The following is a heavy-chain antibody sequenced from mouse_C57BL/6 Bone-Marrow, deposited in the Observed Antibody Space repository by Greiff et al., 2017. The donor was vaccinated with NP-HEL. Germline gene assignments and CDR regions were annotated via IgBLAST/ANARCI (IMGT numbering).Heavy chain of an antibody. CDR2: SRNKANDYTT. CDR3: AREYGNWYFDV. D-gene: IGHD2-10*02. Sequence: DVKLVESGGGLVQSGRSLRLSCATSGFTFSDFYMEWVRQAPGKGLEWIAASRNKANDYTTEYSASVKGRFIVSRDTSQSILYLQMNALRAEDTAIYYCAREYGNWYFDVWGTGTTVTVSS. CDR1: GFTFSDFY. V-gene: IGHV7-1*01. J-gene: IGHJ1*03.